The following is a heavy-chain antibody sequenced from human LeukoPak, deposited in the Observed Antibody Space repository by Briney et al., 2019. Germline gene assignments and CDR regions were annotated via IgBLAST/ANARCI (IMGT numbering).Heavy chain of an antibody. CDR1: GGSISSYY. CDR3: ARHPTTVTPFDY. CDR2: VYYSGST. V-gene: IGHV4-59*08. J-gene: IGHJ4*02. Sequence: SETLSLTCTVSGGSISSYYWSWIRQPPGKGLEWIGYVYYSGSTNYNPSLKSRVTISVDTSKNQFSLKLSSVTAADTAVHYCARHPTTVTPFDYWGQGTLVTVSS. D-gene: IGHD4-17*01.